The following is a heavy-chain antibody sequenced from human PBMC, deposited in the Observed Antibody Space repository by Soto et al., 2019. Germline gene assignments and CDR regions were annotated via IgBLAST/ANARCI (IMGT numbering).Heavy chain of an antibody. CDR1: GFTFSSYS. V-gene: IGHV3-48*02. CDR3: ARDIGCSGGSCYYYGMDV. J-gene: IGHJ6*02. D-gene: IGHD2-15*01. CDR2: ISSSSSTI. Sequence: EVQLVESGGGLVQPGGSLRLSCAASGFTFSSYSMNCVRQAPGKGLEWVSYISSSSSTIYYADSVKGRFTISRDNAKNSLYLQMNSLRDEDTAVYYCARDIGCSGGSCYYYGMDVWGQGTTVTVSS.